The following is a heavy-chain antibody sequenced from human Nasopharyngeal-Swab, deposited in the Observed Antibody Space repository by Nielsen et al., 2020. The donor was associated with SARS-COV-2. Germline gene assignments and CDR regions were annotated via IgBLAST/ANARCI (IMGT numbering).Heavy chain of an antibody. CDR2: INHSGST. V-gene: IGHV4-34*01. Sequence: SETLSLTCAVYGGSFSGYYWSWIRQPPGKGLEWIGEINHSGSTNYNSSLKSRVTISVDTSKNQFSLKLSSVTAADTAVYYCASDLGQYQLHTLGGNNWFDPWGQGTLVTVSS. J-gene: IGHJ5*02. CDR3: ASDLGQYQLHTLGGNNWFDP. D-gene: IGHD2-2*01. CDR1: GGSFSGYY.